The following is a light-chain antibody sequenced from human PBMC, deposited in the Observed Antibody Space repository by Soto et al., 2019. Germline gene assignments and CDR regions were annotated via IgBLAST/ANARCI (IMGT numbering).Light chain of an antibody. J-gene: IGLJ1*01. Sequence: QSVVTQPASVSGSPGQSITISCTGTSGDIGSYNHVSWYQQHPGKAPKLIIYEVTDRPSGVSNRFSGSKSGNTASLTISGLQAEDEAEYYCSSYTNINTRACVFGTGTKVTVL. V-gene: IGLV2-14*01. CDR3: SSYTNINTRACV. CDR2: EVT. CDR1: SGDIGSYNH.